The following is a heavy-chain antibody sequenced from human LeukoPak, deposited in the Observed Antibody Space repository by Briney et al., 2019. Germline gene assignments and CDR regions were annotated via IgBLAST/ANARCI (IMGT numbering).Heavy chain of an antibody. J-gene: IGHJ2*01. Sequence: SETLSLTCTVSGGSISSSSYYWGWIRQPPGKGLEWIGSIYYSGSTYYNPSLKSRVTISVDTSKNQFSLKLSSVTAADTAVYYCARATKLFRGNSSWYFDLWGRGTLVTVSS. CDR3: ARATKLFRGNSSWYFDL. D-gene: IGHD5-24*01. CDR1: GGSISSSSYY. V-gene: IGHV4-39*01. CDR2: IYYSGST.